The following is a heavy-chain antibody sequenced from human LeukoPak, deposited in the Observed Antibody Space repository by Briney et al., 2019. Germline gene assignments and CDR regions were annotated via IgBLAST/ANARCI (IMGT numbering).Heavy chain of an antibody. CDR3: ARGASWYYFDY. V-gene: IGHV4-59*01. CDR1: GGSISSYY. CDR2: IYYSGST. Sequence: SETLSLTCTVSGGSISSYYWSWIRQPPGKGLEWIGYIYYSGSTNYNPSLKSRVTISVDTSKNQFSLKLSSVTAADTAVYYCARGASWYYFDYWGQGTLVTVSS. D-gene: IGHD6-13*01. J-gene: IGHJ4*02.